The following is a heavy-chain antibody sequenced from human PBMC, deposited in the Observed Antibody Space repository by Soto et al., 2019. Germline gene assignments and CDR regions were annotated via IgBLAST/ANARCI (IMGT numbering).Heavy chain of an antibody. CDR1: GFTLRNYA. Sequence: GGSLRLSCEAPGFTLRNYAMTWIRQAPGKGLEWVSLISANDVGTYYAESVKTRFTISTDQSRNTVYLQMDSLRADDTAIYYCAKAKNDYNWDNRPPFDYWGQGTLVTVSS. J-gene: IGHJ4*02. CDR2: ISANDVGT. V-gene: IGHV3-23*01. D-gene: IGHD1-20*01. CDR3: AKAKNDYNWDNRPPFDY.